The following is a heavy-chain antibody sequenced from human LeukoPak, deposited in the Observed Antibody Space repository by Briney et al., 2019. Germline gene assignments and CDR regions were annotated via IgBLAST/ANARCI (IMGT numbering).Heavy chain of an antibody. CDR3: ARREDSGSRGYYGL. J-gene: IGHJ4*02. D-gene: IGHD3-22*01. Sequence: SETLSLTGTVSGGSISGYYWSWIRQPPGKGLEWIGYIHYSGSTNYNPSLKSRVTISVDTSKNKFSLKLSSVTAADTAVYYCARREDSGSRGYYGLWGQGTLVTVSS. CDR1: GGSISGYY. CDR2: IHYSGST. V-gene: IGHV4-59*08.